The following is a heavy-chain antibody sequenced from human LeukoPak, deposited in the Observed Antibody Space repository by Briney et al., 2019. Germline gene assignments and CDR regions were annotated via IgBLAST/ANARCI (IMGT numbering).Heavy chain of an antibody. CDR3: ARAILSGYPDS. J-gene: IGHJ4*02. Sequence: SETLSLTCTVSGGSISSYYWSWIRQPPGQGLEWIGYIYYSGSTNYNPSLKSRVTISVDTSKNQFSLKLSSVTAADTAVYYCARAILSGYPDSWGQGTLVIVFS. CDR1: GGSISSYY. V-gene: IGHV4-59*01. D-gene: IGHD3-3*01. CDR2: IYYSGST.